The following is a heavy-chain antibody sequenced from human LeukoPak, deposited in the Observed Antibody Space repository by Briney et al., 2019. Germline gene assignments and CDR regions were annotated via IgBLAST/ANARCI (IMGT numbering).Heavy chain of an antibody. CDR3: ARTTSFTASGYDY. CDR2: VNPYSGDR. D-gene: IGHD6-25*01. V-gene: IGHV1-8*03. J-gene: IGHJ4*02. Sequence: GASVKVSCKTSGYTFTTYHINWVRQATGQGLEWLGWVNPYSGDRGYAQKFQGRLSITSDTSISTAYMELGSLRSDDAAVYLCARTTSFTASGYDYWGQGTLVTVSS. CDR1: GYTFTTYH.